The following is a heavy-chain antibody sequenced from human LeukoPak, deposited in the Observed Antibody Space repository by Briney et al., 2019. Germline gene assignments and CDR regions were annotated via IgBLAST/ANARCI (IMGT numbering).Heavy chain of an antibody. D-gene: IGHD1-26*01. CDR3: AIHSGSYDFFDY. V-gene: IGHV4-39*01. CDR1: AGSVSISCYY. J-gene: IGHJ4*02. CDR2: IYYSGST. Sequence: SETLSLARTLAAGSVSISCYYWGWLRQPRGKGWEGIGSIYYSGSTYYNPSLKSRVTISVDTSKNQFSLKLSSVTAADTAVYYCAIHSGSYDFFDYWGQGTLVTVSS.